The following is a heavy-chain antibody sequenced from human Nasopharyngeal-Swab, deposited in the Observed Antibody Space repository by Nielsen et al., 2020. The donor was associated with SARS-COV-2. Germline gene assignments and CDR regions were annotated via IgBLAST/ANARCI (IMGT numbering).Heavy chain of an antibody. CDR1: GFTFSNAW. Sequence: GESLKISCAASGFTFSNAWMSWVRQAPGKGLEWVGRIKSKTDGGTAGYAAPVKGRFTISRDDSKNTLYLQMNSLKTEDTAVYYCTTDYKSGYSLAYWGQGTLVTVSS. V-gene: IGHV3-15*01. CDR2: IKSKTDGGTA. CDR3: TTDYKSGYSLAY. D-gene: IGHD5-18*01. J-gene: IGHJ4*02.